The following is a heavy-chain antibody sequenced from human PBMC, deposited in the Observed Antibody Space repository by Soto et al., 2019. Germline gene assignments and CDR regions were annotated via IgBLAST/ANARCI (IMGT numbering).Heavy chain of an antibody. CDR3: ARFPKAVFHFDY. D-gene: IGHD2-21*01. CDR2: IYYSGST. J-gene: IGHJ4*02. V-gene: IGHV4-39*07. Sequence: TSETLSLTCTVSGGSISSSSYYWGWIRQPPGKGLEWIGSIYYSGSTYYNLSLKSRVTISVDTSKSQFSLKLSSVTAADTAVYYCARFPKAVFHFDYWGQGTLVTVSS. CDR1: GGSISSSSYY.